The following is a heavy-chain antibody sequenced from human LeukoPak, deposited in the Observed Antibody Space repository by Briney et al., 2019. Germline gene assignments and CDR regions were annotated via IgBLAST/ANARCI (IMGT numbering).Heavy chain of an antibody. Sequence: ASVKVSCKASGGTFSSYAISWVRQAPGQGLEWMGGIIPIFGTANYAQKFQGRVTITADESTSTAYMELRSLRSDDTAVYYCARLGGHTYYYGSGSYLDYWGQGTLVTVSS. CDR3: ARLGGHTYYYGSGSYLDY. CDR1: GGTFSSYA. J-gene: IGHJ4*02. CDR2: IIPIFGTA. V-gene: IGHV1-69*13. D-gene: IGHD3-10*01.